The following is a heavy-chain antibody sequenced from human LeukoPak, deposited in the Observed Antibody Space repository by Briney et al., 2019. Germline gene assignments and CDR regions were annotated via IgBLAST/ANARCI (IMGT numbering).Heavy chain of an antibody. CDR2: INTDGRTI. CDR3: VRSAFLTTEFYFDY. CDR1: GFTFSRYG. J-gene: IGHJ4*01. Sequence: GGSLRLSCAASGFTFSRYGMHWVRQAPGKGLVWVSRINTDGRTITYADSVKGRFTISRDNAKNTLYLQMNSLRAEDTAVYYCVRSAFLTTEFYFDYWGHGTLVTVSS. V-gene: IGHV3-74*01. D-gene: IGHD4-11*01.